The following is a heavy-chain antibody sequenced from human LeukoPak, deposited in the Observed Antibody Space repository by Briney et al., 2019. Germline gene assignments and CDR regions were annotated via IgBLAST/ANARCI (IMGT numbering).Heavy chain of an antibody. CDR2: ISGSGGST. V-gene: IGHV3-23*01. CDR3: AKSSGWYGNFDY. Sequence: PGGSLRLSCAASGFTFDDYAMRWVRQAPGKGLEWVSAISGSGGSTYYADSVKGRFTISRDNSKNTLYLQMNSLRAEDTAVYYCAKSSGWYGNFDYWGQGTLVTVSS. CDR1: GFTFDDYA. J-gene: IGHJ4*02. D-gene: IGHD6-19*01.